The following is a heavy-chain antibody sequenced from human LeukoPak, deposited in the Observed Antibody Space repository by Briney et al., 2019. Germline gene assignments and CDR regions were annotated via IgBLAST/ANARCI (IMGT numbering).Heavy chain of an antibody. CDR1: GGSISSYY. CDR3: ASGGSYYEITY. CDR2: IYTSGST. J-gene: IGHJ4*02. V-gene: IGHV4-4*07. Sequence: SETLSLTCTVSGGSISSYYWSWIWQPAGKGLEWIGRIYTSGSTNYNPSLKSRVTMLVDTSKNQFSLKLSSVTAADTAVYYCASGGSYYEITYWGQGTLVTVSS. D-gene: IGHD1-26*01.